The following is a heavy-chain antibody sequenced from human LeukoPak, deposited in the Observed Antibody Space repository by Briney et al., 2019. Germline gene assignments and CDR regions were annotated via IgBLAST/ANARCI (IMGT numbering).Heavy chain of an antibody. CDR2: IYSGGST. Sequence: GGSLRLSCVASAFAASSNCMSWVRQAPGKGLEWVSVIYSGGSTYYADSVKGRFTISRDNSKNTVYLQMNSLRAEDTAIYYCARDRCRVDTGTFDYWGQGTLVTVSS. D-gene: IGHD6-13*01. J-gene: IGHJ4*02. CDR1: AFAASSNC. CDR3: ARDRCRVDTGTFDY. V-gene: IGHV3-66*01.